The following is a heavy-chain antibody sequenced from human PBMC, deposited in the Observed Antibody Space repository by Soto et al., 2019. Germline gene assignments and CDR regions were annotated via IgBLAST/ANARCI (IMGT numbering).Heavy chain of an antibody. CDR3: ARALYTGSYHAFDY. CDR1: GXTFSNYS. J-gene: IGHJ4*02. Sequence: GSLRLSCAASGXTFSNYSMTWVRQAPGKGLEWVTGFIGGGSTYYEDSVKGRFTISRDNSKNTLYLQMNSLRAEDTAVYYCARALYTGSYHAFDYWGQGTLVTVS. D-gene: IGHD1-26*01. CDR2: FIGGGST. V-gene: IGHV3-23*01.